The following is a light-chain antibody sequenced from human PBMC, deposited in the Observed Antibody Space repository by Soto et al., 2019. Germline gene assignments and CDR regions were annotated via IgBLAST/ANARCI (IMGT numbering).Light chain of an antibody. CDR1: QDITNY. V-gene: IGKV1-5*01. Sequence: DIQMTQFPSTLSASVGDRVTITCRASQDITNYLAWYLQKPGKAPKLLIYGASTLQSGVPSRFSGSGSGTEFTLTISSLQPDDFATYYCQQYNSYSWTFGQGTKVDIK. J-gene: IGKJ1*01. CDR3: QQYNSYSWT. CDR2: GAS.